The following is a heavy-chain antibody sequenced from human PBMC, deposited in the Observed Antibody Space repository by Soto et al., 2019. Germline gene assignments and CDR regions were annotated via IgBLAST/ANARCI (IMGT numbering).Heavy chain of an antibody. CDR1: GFTFSGFD. J-gene: IGHJ4*02. Sequence: EVELLESGGDLVQPGGSLRPSFAASGFTFSGFDLNWVRQAPGKGLEWVSAIGVYANTYYADSVKGRFTISRDDSRNTVHLQLNSLRVDDTAVYYCAKESTVGSPGDYFDSWGQGTLVTVSS. V-gene: IGHV3-23*01. CDR3: AKESTVGSPGDYFDS. CDR2: IGVYANT. D-gene: IGHD1-26*01.